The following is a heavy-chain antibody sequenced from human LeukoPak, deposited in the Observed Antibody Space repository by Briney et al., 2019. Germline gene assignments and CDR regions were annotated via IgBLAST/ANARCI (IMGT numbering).Heavy chain of an antibody. CDR2: IYYSGST. CDR1: GGSFSGYY. D-gene: IGHD3-10*01. CDR3: ARHGGGGETYPRIFDY. V-gene: IGHV4-59*08. Sequence: SETLSLTCAVYGGSFSGYYWSWIRQPPGKGLEWIGYIYYSGSTNYNPSLKSRVTISVDTSKNQFSLKLTSVTAADTAVYYCARHGGGGETYPRIFDYWGRGTLVTVSS. J-gene: IGHJ4*02.